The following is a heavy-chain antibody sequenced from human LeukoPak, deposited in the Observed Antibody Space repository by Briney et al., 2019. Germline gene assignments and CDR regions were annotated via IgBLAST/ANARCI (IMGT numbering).Heavy chain of an antibody. D-gene: IGHD4-23*01. Sequence: SETLSLTCAVRGGSFSGYHWSWLRQSPGKGLEWIGEINDGGHTNYNPSLESRVTISVDTSKKQFSLKLNSVTAADTAVYYCARDPATVVTTPYYFDFWGQGTLVTVSS. CDR2: INDGGHT. V-gene: IGHV4-34*01. CDR1: GGSFSGYH. J-gene: IGHJ4*02. CDR3: ARDPATVVTTPYYFDF.